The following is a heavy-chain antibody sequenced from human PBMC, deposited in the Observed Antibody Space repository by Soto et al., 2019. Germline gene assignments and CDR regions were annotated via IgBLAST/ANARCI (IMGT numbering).Heavy chain of an antibody. CDR2: IYTSGST. V-gene: IGHV4-4*07. CDR1: GGSISSYY. CDR3: AREATYSSGWYGARDY. D-gene: IGHD6-19*01. Sequence: QVQLQESGPGLVKPSETLSLTCTVSGGSISSYYWSWIRQPAGKGLEWIGRIYTSGSTNYNPSLKSRVPMSVDTAKNQFALKVSSVTAADTAVYYCAREATYSSGWYGARDYWGQGTLVTVSS. J-gene: IGHJ4*02.